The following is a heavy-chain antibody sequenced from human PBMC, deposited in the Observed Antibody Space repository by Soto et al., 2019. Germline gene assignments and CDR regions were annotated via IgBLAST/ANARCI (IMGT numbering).Heavy chain of an antibody. CDR1: GGSISSYY. CDR2: IYYSGST. J-gene: IGHJ4*02. V-gene: IGHV4-59*08. CDR3: ASNRAYATSFDY. Sequence: TSETLSLTCTVSGGSISSYYWSWIRQPPGKGLEWIGYIYYSGSTNYNPSLKSRVTISVDTSKNQFSLNLDSVAAADTAVYYCASNRAYATSFDYWGQGTLVTVSS. D-gene: IGHD5-12*01.